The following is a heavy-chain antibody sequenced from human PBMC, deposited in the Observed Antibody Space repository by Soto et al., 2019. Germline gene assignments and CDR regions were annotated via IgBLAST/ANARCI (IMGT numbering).Heavy chain of an antibody. CDR2: IIPIFGTA. CDR1: GGTFSSYA. D-gene: IGHD3-10*01. V-gene: IGHV1-69*12. Sequence: QVQLVQSGAEVKKPGSSVKVSCKASGGTFSSYAISWVRQAPGQGLEWMGGIIPIFGTANYAQKFQGRVTITADESTSTAYMELSSLRSEDTAVYYCARSPSHTIRVNEMAVYFDYWGQGTLVTVSS. J-gene: IGHJ4*02. CDR3: ARSPSHTIRVNEMAVYFDY.